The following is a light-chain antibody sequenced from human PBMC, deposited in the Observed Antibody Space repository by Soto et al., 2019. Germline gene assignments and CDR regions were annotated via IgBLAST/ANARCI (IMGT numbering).Light chain of an antibody. CDR3: QHYNNGPPWT. CDR2: GAS. J-gene: IGKJ1*01. V-gene: IGKV3-15*01. CDR1: QSVSTN. Sequence: EIVMTQSPATLSVSPGERATLSCRASQSVSTNLAWYQQKPGQAPRLLIYGASTRPTGIPARFSGSGSGTEFTLTISSLQSEDFAVYYCQHYNNGPPWTFGQGTKVEIK.